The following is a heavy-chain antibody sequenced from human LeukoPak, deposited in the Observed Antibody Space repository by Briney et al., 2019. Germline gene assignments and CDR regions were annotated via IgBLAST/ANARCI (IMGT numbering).Heavy chain of an antibody. J-gene: IGHJ4*02. CDR1: GFTFGEYG. Sequence: GGSLRLSCAGSGFTFGEYGMIWVRQAPGKGLEWVSAIGGSGATTYYADSVRGRFTISRDNAKNTMYLQMNSLRVDDSAIYYCAKLVASASTYWGQGTLVTVSS. D-gene: IGHD2-2*01. V-gene: IGHV3-23*01. CDR3: AKLVASASTY. CDR2: IGGSGATT.